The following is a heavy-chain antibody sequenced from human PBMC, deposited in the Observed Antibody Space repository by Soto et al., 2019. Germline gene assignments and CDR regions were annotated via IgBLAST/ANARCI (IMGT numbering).Heavy chain of an antibody. Sequence: EVQVLDSGGGLVQPGGSLRLSCAASGFTFSNYAMNWVRQAPGKGLEWVSAISGSGSSTYYADSVKGRFTISRDNSKNKLYVQMISLGAEDTAVYYCAKGNRYCINGVCGGIDYWGQGTLVTVSS. CDR3: AKGNRYCINGVCGGIDY. J-gene: IGHJ4*02. CDR2: ISGSGSST. CDR1: GFTFSNYA. D-gene: IGHD2-8*01. V-gene: IGHV3-23*01.